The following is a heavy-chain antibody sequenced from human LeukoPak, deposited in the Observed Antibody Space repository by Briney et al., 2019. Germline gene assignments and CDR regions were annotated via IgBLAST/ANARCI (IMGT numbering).Heavy chain of an antibody. Sequence: PGGSLRLSCAASGFTVSSNYMSWVRQAPGKGLEWVSVIYSSGNTYYADSVKGRFTISRDNSKNTVYLQMNSLRAEDTAVYYCARNSRDGYNYSDYWGQGTLVTVSS. CDR1: GFTVSSNY. CDR3: ARNSRDGYNYSDY. CDR2: IYSSGNT. D-gene: IGHD5-24*01. V-gene: IGHV3-53*01. J-gene: IGHJ4*02.